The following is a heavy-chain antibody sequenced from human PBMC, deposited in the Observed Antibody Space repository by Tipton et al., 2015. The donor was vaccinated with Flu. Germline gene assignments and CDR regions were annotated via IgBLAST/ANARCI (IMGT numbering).Heavy chain of an antibody. J-gene: IGHJ5*02. D-gene: IGHD4-11*01. CDR1: GSSIRSSDYY. CDR3: ARRDYSNYVSEPKNWFDP. Sequence: TLSLTCTVSGSSIRSSDYYWGWIRQPPGKGLEWIGNIFHSGNSNHNPSLKSRVTISVDTSKNQFSLKLSSVTASDTAVYYCARRDYSNYVSEPKNWFDPWGQGAFVTVSS. CDR2: IFHSGNS. V-gene: IGHV4-38-2*02.